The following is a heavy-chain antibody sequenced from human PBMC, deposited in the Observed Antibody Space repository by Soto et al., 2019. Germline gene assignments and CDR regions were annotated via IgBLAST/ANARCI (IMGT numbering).Heavy chain of an antibody. J-gene: IGHJ4*02. CDR2: IIPIFGTA. D-gene: IGHD3-10*01. CDR1: GGTFSSYA. Sequence: ASVKVSCKASGGTFSSYAISWVRQAPGQGLEWMGGIIPIFGTANYAQKFQGRVTITADESTSTAYMELSSLRSEDTAVYYCAGDLPMSYGHWGQGTLVTVSS. CDR3: AGDLPMSYGH. V-gene: IGHV1-69*13.